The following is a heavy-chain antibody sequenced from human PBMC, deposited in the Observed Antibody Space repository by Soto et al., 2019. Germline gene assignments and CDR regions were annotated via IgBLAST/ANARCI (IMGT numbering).Heavy chain of an antibody. J-gene: IGHJ6*02. CDR2: INPNSGGT. D-gene: IGHD6-19*01. Sequence: ASVKVSCKASGYTFTGYYMHWVRQAPGQGLEWMGWINPNSGGTNYAQKFQGWVTMTRDTSISTAYMELSRLRSDDTAVYYCARGTIAVAGTYYGMDVWGQGTTVTVSS. CDR1: GYTFTGYY. V-gene: IGHV1-2*04. CDR3: ARGTIAVAGTYYGMDV.